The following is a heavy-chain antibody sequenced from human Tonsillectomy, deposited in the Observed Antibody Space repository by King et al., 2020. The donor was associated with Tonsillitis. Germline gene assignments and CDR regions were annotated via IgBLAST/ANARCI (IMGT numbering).Heavy chain of an antibody. J-gene: IGHJ4*02. CDR1: GFNFCSYA. D-gene: IGHD3-22*01. V-gene: IGHV3-23*04. Sequence: VQLVESGGGLVQPGGSLRLSCAASGFNFCSYALSWVRQAAGKGLEWVASISGSGGSTYYEDSVKGRLTISRDNSKNTQYLQMNSLRAEDTAVYYCAKDREAIVVVITDYFDYWGQGTLVTVSS. CDR3: AKDREAIVVVITDYFDY. CDR2: ISGSGGST.